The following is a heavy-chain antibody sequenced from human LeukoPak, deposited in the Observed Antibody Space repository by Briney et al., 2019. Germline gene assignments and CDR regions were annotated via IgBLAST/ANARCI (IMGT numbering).Heavy chain of an antibody. J-gene: IGHJ4*02. CDR2: IYYSGST. CDR3: ARARPRDILTGYYVYPDY. V-gene: IGHV4-39*07. CDR1: GDSISSYTYY. Sequence: SETLSLTCTVSGDSISSYTYYWGWIRQPPGKGLEWIGSIYYSGSTYYNPSLKSRVTISVDTSKNQFSLKLSSVTAADTAVYYCARARPRDILTGYYVYPDYWGQGTLVTVSS. D-gene: IGHD3-9*01.